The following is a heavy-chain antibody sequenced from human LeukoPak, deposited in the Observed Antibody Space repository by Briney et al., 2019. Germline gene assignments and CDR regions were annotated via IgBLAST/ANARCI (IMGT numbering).Heavy chain of an antibody. D-gene: IGHD3-22*01. CDR2: ISYDGSNK. CDR1: GFTFSSYA. V-gene: IGHV3-30*04. J-gene: IGHJ3*02. Sequence: GRSLRLSCAASGFTFSSYAMHWVRQAPGKGLEWVAVISYDGSNKYYADPVKGRFTISRDNSKNTLYLQMNSLRAEDTAVYYCASSGYGYAFDIWGQGTMVTVSS. CDR3: ASSGYGYAFDI.